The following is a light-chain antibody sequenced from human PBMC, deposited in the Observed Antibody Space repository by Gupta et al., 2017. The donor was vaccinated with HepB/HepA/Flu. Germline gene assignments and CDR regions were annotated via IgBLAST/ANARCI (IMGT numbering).Light chain of an antibody. CDR2: AAS. CDR1: QSISSY. J-gene: IGKJ1*01. CDR3: QQSYSTPQT. V-gene: IGKV1-39*01. Sequence: DIQMTQSPSSLSASVGDRVTITCRASQSISSYLNWYQQKPGKAPKLLIYAASSLQSGVPSRFSGSGXGTDFTRTXSSLQPEDFATYYCQQSYSTPQTFGXGTKVKSN.